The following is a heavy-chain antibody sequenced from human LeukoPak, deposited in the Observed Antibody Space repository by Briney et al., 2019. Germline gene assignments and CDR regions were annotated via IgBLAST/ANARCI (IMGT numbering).Heavy chain of an antibody. D-gene: IGHD4-17*01. CDR2: INHSGST. CDR1: GGSFSGYY. V-gene: IGHV4-34*01. J-gene: IGHJ4*02. CDR3: ARAKTTVTTPFDY. Sequence: SETLSLTCAAYGGSFSGYYWSWIRQPPGKGLEWIGEINHSGSTNYNPSLKSRVTISVDTSKNQFSLKLSSVTAADTAVYYCARAKTTVTTPFDYWGQGTLVTVSS.